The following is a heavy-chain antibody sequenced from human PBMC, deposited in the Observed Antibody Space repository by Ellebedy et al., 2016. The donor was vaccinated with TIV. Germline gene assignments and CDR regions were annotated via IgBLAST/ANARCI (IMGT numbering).Heavy chain of an antibody. V-gene: IGHV3-48*04. CDR3: ARDMGRWLQFLGF. D-gene: IGHD5-24*01. CDR2: ISSDTLTT. J-gene: IGHJ4*02. Sequence: GESLKISCAVSGFTFSSYNIIWVRQAPGKGLEWISYISSDTLTTEYADSVKGRFTISRDNAKNSVYLQMKSLRAEDTAVYFCARDMGRWLQFLGFWGQGTLVTVSS. CDR1: GFTFSSYN.